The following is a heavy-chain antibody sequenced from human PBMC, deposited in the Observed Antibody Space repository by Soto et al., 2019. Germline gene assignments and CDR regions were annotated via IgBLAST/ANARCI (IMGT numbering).Heavy chain of an antibody. J-gene: IGHJ6*03. D-gene: IGHD3-16*01. V-gene: IGHV4-59*01. CDR2: IYYSGST. CDR1: GGSISSYY. Sequence: SETLSLTCTVSGGSISSYYWSWIRQPPGKGLEWIGYIYYSGSTNYNPSLKSRVTISVDTSKNQFSLKLSSVTAADTAVYYCAISMAFGGVIDHYYYYYMDVWGKGTTVTVSS. CDR3: AISMAFGGVIDHYYYYYMDV.